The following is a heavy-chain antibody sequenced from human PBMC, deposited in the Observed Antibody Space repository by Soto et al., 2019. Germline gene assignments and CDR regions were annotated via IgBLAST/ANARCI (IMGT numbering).Heavy chain of an antibody. V-gene: IGHV4-59*01. CDR1: GGSISRSY. Sequence: QVHLQESGPGLVKPSETLSLNCSVSGGSISRSYWSWVRQPPGKGLEWIGYIFYSGSTSYPPSLESRVTISLDTSKNQFSLKLKSVTAADTAVYYCAKDVGGSSDSWGQGTLVTVSS. CDR3: AKDVGGSSDS. CDR2: IFYSGST. J-gene: IGHJ4*02. D-gene: IGHD1-26*01.